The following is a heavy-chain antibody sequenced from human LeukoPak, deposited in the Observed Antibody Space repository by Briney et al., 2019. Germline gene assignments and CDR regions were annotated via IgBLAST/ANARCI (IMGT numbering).Heavy chain of an antibody. Sequence: PSETLSLTCSVSGGSISNYYWSWIRQPPGKGLEWIGYIYKSGNTNYNPSPKSRVTISVDTSKNEFSLNLSSVIAADTAVYYCARGSRTSVDYWGQGTLVTASS. J-gene: IGHJ4*02. CDR3: ARGSRTSVDY. D-gene: IGHD2-2*01. CDR2: IYKSGNT. V-gene: IGHV4-59*01. CDR1: GGSISNYY.